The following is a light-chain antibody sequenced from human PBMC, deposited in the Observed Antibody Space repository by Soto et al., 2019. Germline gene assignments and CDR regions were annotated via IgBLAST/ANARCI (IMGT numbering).Light chain of an antibody. Sequence: EIVMTQSPATLSVSPGERATLSCRASQSVSSNLAWYQQKPGQAPRLLIYGAFTRATGTPARFSGSGSGTEFTLTISSLQSEDFAVSYCQQYNNWPLAFGQGTKVDIK. CDR2: GAF. V-gene: IGKV3-15*01. CDR3: QQYNNWPLA. J-gene: IGKJ1*01. CDR1: QSVSSN.